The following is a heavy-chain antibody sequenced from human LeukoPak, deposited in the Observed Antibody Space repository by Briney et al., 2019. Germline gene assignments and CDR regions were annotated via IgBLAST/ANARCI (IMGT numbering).Heavy chain of an antibody. CDR3: ARGLAVAGSSWFDP. D-gene: IGHD6-19*01. J-gene: IGHJ5*02. CDR1: GFTFSHAW. Sequence: GGSLRLSCAVSGFTFSHAWMSWVRQAPGKGLEWVSRINSDGSSRSYVDSVMGRFTISRDNAKNTLYLQLDSLRAEDTAVYYCARGLAVAGSSWFDPWGQGTLVSVSS. V-gene: IGHV3-74*01. CDR2: INSDGSSR.